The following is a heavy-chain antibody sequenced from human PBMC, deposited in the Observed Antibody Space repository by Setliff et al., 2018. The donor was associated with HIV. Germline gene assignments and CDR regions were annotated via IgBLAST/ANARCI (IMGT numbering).Heavy chain of an antibody. CDR2: ISHSGST. CDR1: GYSISSGYY. CDR3: ARHEITMVRGVTIKAGYSFDY. V-gene: IGHV4-38-2*01. Sequence: LSLTCAVSGYSISSGYYWGWIRQPPGKGLEWIGSISHSGSTYYNPSLKSRVTISVDTSKNQFSLKLSSVTAADTAVYYCARHEITMVRGVTIKAGYSFDYWGQGTLVTVSS. J-gene: IGHJ4*02. D-gene: IGHD3-10*01.